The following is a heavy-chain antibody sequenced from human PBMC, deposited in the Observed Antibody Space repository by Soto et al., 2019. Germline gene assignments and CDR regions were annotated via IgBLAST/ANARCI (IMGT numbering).Heavy chain of an antibody. CDR3: AKDGGSTVVTPLLRKGWYLDL. V-gene: IGHV3-23*01. Sequence: EVQLLESGGGLVQPGGSLRLSCAASGFTFSSYAMSWVRQAPGKGLEWVSAISGSGGSTYYADSVKGRFTISRDNSKNTQYLQMNSLRAEDTAVYYCAKDGGSTVVTPLLRKGWYLDLWGRGTLVTVSS. CDR2: ISGSGGST. J-gene: IGHJ2*01. CDR1: GFTFSSYA. D-gene: IGHD3-3*01.